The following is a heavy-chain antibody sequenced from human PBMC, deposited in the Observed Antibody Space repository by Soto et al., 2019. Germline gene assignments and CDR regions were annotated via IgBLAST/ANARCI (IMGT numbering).Heavy chain of an antibody. J-gene: IGHJ5*02. CDR3: ARGLRPHSSSWYWFDP. CDR2: TYYRSKWYN. CDR1: GDSVSSNSAA. Sequence: SRTLSLTCAISGDSVSSNSAAWNWIRQSPSRGLEWLGRTYYRSKWYNDYAVSVKSRITINPDTSKNQFSLQLNSVTPEDTAVYYCARGLRPHSSSWYWFDPWGQGTLVTVSS. D-gene: IGHD6-13*01. V-gene: IGHV6-1*01.